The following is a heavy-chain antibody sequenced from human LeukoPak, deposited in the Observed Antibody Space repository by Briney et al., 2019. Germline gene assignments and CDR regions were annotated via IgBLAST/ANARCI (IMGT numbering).Heavy chain of an antibody. CDR1: GFTFSSYE. D-gene: IGHD3-16*02. V-gene: IGHV3-48*03. J-gene: IGHJ4*02. Sequence: GGSLRLSCAASGFTFSSYEMNWVRQTPGKGLEWVSYISSRGSTIYYADSVKGRFTISRNNANNSLYLQMNSLRAEDTAVYYCARGWFSLHYWGQGTLVTVSS. CDR3: ARGWFSLHY. CDR2: ISSRGSTI.